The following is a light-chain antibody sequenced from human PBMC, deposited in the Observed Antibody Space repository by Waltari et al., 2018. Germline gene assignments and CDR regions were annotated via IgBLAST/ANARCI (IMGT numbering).Light chain of an antibody. Sequence: QSALTQPASVSGSPGQSITISCTGPSSDLGNYKPVSWYQQHPGKAPKLMIYAVSKRPSGVSDRFSGSKSGDMASLTISGLQPEDEAEYFCSSYAGSSKGVFGGGTKVTVL. CDR1: SSDLGNYKP. V-gene: IGLV2-23*02. J-gene: IGLJ2*01. CDR3: SSYAGSSKGV. CDR2: AVS.